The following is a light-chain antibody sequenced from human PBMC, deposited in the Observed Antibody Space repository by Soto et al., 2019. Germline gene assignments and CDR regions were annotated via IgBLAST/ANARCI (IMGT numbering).Light chain of an antibody. V-gene: IGKV1-5*03. Sequence: DIQMTQSPSTLSASVGDRVTITCRASQSISSWLAWYQQKPGKVPKLLIYRASSLESGVPSRFSGSGSGTDFTLTISSLQPEDFATYYCLQYNTDFRTFGQGTKVDIK. CDR2: RAS. J-gene: IGKJ1*01. CDR1: QSISSW. CDR3: LQYNTDFRT.